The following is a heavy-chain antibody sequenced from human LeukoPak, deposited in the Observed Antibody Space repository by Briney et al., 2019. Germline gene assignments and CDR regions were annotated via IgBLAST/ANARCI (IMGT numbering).Heavy chain of an antibody. Sequence: ASVKLSCKASGYTFTGCYMHWVRQAPGQGLEWMGWINPNSGGTNYEQKFQGRVTMTRDTSISTAYMELSRLRSDDTAVYYCAREGSSWYYWYYYYYMDVWGKGTTVTVSS. CDR1: GYTFTGCY. CDR3: AREGSSWYYWYYYYYMDV. J-gene: IGHJ6*03. CDR2: INPNSGGT. V-gene: IGHV1-2*02. D-gene: IGHD6-13*01.